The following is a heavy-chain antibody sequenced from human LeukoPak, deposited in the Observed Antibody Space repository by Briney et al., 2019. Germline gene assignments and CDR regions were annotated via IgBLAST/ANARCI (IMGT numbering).Heavy chain of an antibody. J-gene: IGHJ4*02. V-gene: IGHV3-33*01. Sequence: PGRSLRLSCAASGFTFSIYGINWVRQAPGKGLEWVAIIWYDGSNKYFAESVMGRFSISKDNSKNAVYLQMNSLRIEDTAVYYCARAGIGNALDYWGQGTQVTVSS. CDR2: IWYDGSNK. D-gene: IGHD2-2*01. CDR3: ARAGIGNALDY. CDR1: GFTFSIYG.